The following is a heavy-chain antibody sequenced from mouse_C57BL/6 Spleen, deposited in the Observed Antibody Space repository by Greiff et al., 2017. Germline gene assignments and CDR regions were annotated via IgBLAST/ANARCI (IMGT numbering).Heavy chain of an antibody. CDR2: IDPSDSET. CDR3: AREGRGGYSWYFDV. Sequence: QVQLQQPGAELVRPGSSVKLSCKASGYTFTSYRMHWVKQRPIQGLEWIGNIDPSDSETHYNQKFKDKATLTVDKSSSTAYMQLSSLTSEDSAVYYCAREGRGGYSWYFDVWGTGTTVTVSS. CDR1: GYTFTSYR. V-gene: IGHV1-52*01. J-gene: IGHJ1*03. D-gene: IGHD2-3*01.